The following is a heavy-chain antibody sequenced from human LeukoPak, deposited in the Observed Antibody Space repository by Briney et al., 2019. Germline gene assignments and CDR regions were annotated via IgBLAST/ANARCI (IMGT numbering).Heavy chain of an antibody. CDR1: GSSISGYK. Sequence: PSETLFLTCTVSGSSISGYKWSWIRQPVGKGLEWIGRIYASGSTDYNPSLKSRVTMLVDTSRSQFFLMLSSVTAADTAVYYCARGIVGATASDYWGRGAVVIASS. CDR3: ARGIVGATASDY. CDR2: IYASGST. V-gene: IGHV4-4*07. D-gene: IGHD1-26*01. J-gene: IGHJ4*02.